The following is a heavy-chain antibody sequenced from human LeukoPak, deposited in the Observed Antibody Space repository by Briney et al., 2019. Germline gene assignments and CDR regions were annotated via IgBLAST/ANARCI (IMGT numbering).Heavy chain of an antibody. J-gene: IGHJ4*02. D-gene: IGHD1-26*01. CDR2: LYYSGST. V-gene: IGHV4-59*12. CDR3: ARGQGGNYYLNYFDY. Sequence: SETLSLTCTVTGGSFTTYYWSWIRQPPRKGLEWMGHLYYSGSTNYNPSLRSRVTISVDTSRDQFSLRLTSVTAADTAVYYCARGQGGNYYLNYFDYWGQGALVTVSS. CDR1: GGSFTTYY.